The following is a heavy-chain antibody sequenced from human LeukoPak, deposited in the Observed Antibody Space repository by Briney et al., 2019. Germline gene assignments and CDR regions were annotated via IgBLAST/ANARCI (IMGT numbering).Heavy chain of an antibody. CDR1: GFTFTSSA. CDR2: IVVGSGNT. J-gene: IGHJ2*01. CDR3: AAGSAPNGGGYFDL. Sequence: SVKVSCKASGFTFTSSAVQWVRQARGQRLEWRGWIVVGSGNTNYAQKFQERVTITRDMSTSTAYMELSSLRSEDTAVYYCAAGSAPNGGGYFDLWGRGTLVTVSS. D-gene: IGHD2-15*01. V-gene: IGHV1-58*01.